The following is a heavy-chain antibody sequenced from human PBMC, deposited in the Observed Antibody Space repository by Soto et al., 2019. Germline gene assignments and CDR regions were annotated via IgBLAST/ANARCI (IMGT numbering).Heavy chain of an antibody. CDR3: ARGGRIVATINPPYYYYGMDV. CDR2: INPNSGGT. Sequence: GASVKVSCKASGYTFTGYYMHWVRQAPGQGLEWMGWINPNSGGTNYAQKFQGWVTMTRDTSISTAYMELSRLRSDDTAVYYCARGGRIVATINPPYYYYGMDVWGQGTTVTVSS. J-gene: IGHJ6*02. CDR1: GYTFTGYY. V-gene: IGHV1-2*04. D-gene: IGHD5-12*01.